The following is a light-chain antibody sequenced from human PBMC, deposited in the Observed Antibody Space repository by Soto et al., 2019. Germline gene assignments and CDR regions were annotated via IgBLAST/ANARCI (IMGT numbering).Light chain of an antibody. V-gene: IGLV2-14*01. CDR2: DVS. J-gene: IGLJ2*01. CDR1: SSDIGDYNY. CDR3: SSYTGGSTVV. Sequence: QSVLTQPASVSGSPGQSIAISCTGSSSDIGDYNYVSWYQQHPGKAPKLMTFDVSNRPSGVSNRFSGSMSGNTASLTISGLQPEDEADYYCSSYTGGSTVVFGGGTKLTVL.